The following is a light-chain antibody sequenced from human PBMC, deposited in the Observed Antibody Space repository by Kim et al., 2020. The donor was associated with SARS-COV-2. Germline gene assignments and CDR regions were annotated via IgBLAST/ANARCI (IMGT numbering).Light chain of an antibody. CDR3: VVWDDSLSGWL. J-gene: IGLJ3*02. Sequence: QSVLTQPPSASGTPGQRVTISCSGSSPNIGSNFVYWYQQFPGTAPKLLIYRNTQRPSGVPDRFSGSKSGTSASLAISGLRSEDEADYYCVVWDDSLSGWLFGGGTQLTVL. V-gene: IGLV1-47*01. CDR1: SPNIGSNF. CDR2: RNT.